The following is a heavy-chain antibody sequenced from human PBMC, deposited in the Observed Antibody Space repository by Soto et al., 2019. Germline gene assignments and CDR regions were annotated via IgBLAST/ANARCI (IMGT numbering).Heavy chain of an antibody. CDR3: ARGPYDVLENPMDV. D-gene: IGHD3-3*01. CDR2: IIPIFGTA. V-gene: IGHV1-69*13. CDR1: GGTFSSYA. Sequence: ASVKVSCKASGGTFSSYAISWVRQAPGQGLEWMGGIIPIFGTANYAQKFQGRVTITADESTSTAYMELSSLRSEDTAVYYCARGPYDVLENPMDVRGQGTTVTVSS. J-gene: IGHJ6*02.